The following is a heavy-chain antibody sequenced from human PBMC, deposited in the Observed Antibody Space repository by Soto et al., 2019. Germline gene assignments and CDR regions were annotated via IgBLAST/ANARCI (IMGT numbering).Heavy chain of an antibody. V-gene: IGHV1-24*01. D-gene: IGHD3-10*01. CDR3: ATFGRHAFDI. Sequence: ASVTVSCKVSRYTLAELSMRWVRQAPGKGLEWMGGFDPEDGETIYAQKFQGRVTMTEDTSTDTAYMELSSLRSEDTAVYYCATFGRHAFDIWGQGTMVTVS. CDR1: RYTLAELS. J-gene: IGHJ3*02. CDR2: FDPEDGET.